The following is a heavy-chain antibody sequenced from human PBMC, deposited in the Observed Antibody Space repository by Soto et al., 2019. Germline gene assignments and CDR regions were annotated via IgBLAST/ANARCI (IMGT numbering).Heavy chain of an antibody. V-gene: IGHV3-48*01. CDR1: GFTFSSYS. J-gene: IGHJ4*02. CDR3: ARDTLATVAGYYFDY. CDR2: ISSSSSTI. Sequence: EVQLVESGGGLVQPGGSLRLSCAASGFTFSSYSMNWVRQAPGKGLEWVSYISSSSSTIYYADSVKGRFTISRDNAKNSLYLQMNSLRAEDTDVYYCARDTLATVAGYYFDYWGQGTLVTVSS. D-gene: IGHD4-17*01.